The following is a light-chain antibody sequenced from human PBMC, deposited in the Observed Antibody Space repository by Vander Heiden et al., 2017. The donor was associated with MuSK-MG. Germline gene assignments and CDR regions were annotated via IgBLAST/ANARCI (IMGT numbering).Light chain of an antibody. J-gene: IGLJ1*01. CDR3: HSAASSGTYV. CDR2: KDS. Sequence: SYELTQPPSVSVSPGQPARITCSGDALPKQYAYWYQQQPGQAPFLVIYKDSERPAGIPERFSGSSSGTTVTLTIRGVQAEDDADYYCHSAASSGTYVFGTGTKVTVL. CDR1: ALPKQY. V-gene: IGLV3-25*03.